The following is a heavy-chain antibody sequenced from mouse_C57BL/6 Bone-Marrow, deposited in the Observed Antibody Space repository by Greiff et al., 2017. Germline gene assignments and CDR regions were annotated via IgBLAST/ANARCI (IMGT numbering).Heavy chain of an antibody. D-gene: IGHD1-2*01. CDR3: ARFHYYYFDY. J-gene: IGHJ2*01. Sequence: QVQLQQPGAELVKPGASVTLSCKASGYTFTSYWMHWVKQRPGQGLEWIGMIHPNSGSTNYNEKFKSKATLTVDKSSSTAYMQLSSLTSEDSAVYYCARFHYYYFDYWGQGTTLTVST. CDR1: GYTFTSYW. V-gene: IGHV1-64*01. CDR2: IHPNSGST.